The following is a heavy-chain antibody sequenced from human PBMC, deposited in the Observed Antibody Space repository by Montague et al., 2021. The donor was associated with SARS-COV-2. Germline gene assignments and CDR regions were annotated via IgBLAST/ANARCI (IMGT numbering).Heavy chain of an antibody. D-gene: IGHD3-10*01. J-gene: IGHJ6*02. Sequence: SETLSLTCTVSGGSISSSNYYWGWIRQPPGKGLEWIGNMYYSGSTYYNPSLKSRVTISIDTSKNQFSLKLSSVTAADTAVYYCARDDIVLQGVTKGMDVLGQGTTVTVSS. V-gene: IGHV4-39*07. CDR3: ARDDIVLQGVTKGMDV. CDR1: GGSISSSNYY. CDR2: MYYSGST.